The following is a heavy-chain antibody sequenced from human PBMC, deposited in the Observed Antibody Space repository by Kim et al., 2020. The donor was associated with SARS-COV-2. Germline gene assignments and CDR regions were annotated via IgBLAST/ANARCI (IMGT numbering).Heavy chain of an antibody. CDR3: VKDSPRYGLHV. V-gene: IGHV3-7*01. J-gene: IGHJ6*02. CDR1: GFTFSWYR. CDR2: IMEDGREK. Sequence: GGSLRLSCGASGFTFSWYRMHWVRQAPGKGLEWVANIMEDGREKYYVDSVKGRFTISRDNAKKSLSLQMNSLRAEDTAVYYCVKDSPRYGLHVWGQGTTVTVSS.